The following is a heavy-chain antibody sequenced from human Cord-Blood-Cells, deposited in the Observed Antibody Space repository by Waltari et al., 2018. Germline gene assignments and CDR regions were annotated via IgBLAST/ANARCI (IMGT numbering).Heavy chain of an antibody. CDR3: ARGSIRYCSSTSCYYFQH. CDR2: INHSGSN. J-gene: IGHJ1*01. Sequence: QVQLQQWGAGLLKPSETLSLTCAVYGGSFSGYYWSWIRQPPGKGLEWIGEINHSGSNNYNPSLKSRVTISVDTSKNQFSLKLSSVTAADTAVYYCARGSIRYCSSTSCYYFQHWGQGTLVTVSS. V-gene: IGHV4-34*01. CDR1: GGSFSGYY. D-gene: IGHD2-2*01.